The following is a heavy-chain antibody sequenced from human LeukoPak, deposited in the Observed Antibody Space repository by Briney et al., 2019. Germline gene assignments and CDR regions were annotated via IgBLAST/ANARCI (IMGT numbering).Heavy chain of an antibody. CDR2: IYYSGST. CDR3: ARDNWNYGSSMDV. Sequence: SETLSLTCTVSGGSISSYYWSWIRQPPGKGLEWIGYIYYSGSTNYNPSLKSRVTISVDTSKNQFSLKLSSVTAADTAVYYCARDNWNYGSSMDVWGQGTTATVSS. J-gene: IGHJ6*02. V-gene: IGHV4-59*01. D-gene: IGHD1-7*01. CDR1: GGSISSYY.